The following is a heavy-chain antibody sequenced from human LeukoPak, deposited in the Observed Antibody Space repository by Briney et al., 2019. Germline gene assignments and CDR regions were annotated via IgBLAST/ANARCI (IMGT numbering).Heavy chain of an antibody. D-gene: IGHD2-21*02. V-gene: IGHV1-46*01. CDR2: INPSGGST. Sequence: GASVKVSCKASGYTFTSYYMHWVRQAPGQGLEWMGIINPSGGSTSYAQKFQGRVTMTRDTSTSTVYMELSSLRSEDTAVYYCARDEYCGGDCYHQIDYWGQGTLVTVSS. CDR3: ARDEYCGGDCYHQIDY. J-gene: IGHJ4*02. CDR1: GYTFTSYY.